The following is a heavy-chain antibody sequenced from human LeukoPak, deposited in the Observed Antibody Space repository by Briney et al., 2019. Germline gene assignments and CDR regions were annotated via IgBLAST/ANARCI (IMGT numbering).Heavy chain of an antibody. V-gene: IGHV3-73*01. CDR3: SGATVTTVRGRGYSVIYYHMDV. Sequence: GGSLRLSCAASGFTFSGSDMHWVRQAPGKGLEWVGRIRSKPNRYATAYAASVKGRFTISRDESKKTAYLQMNSLKTEDTAVYYCSGATVTTVRGRGYSVIYYHMDVWGKGTTVTVSS. CDR1: GFTFSGSD. CDR2: IRSKPNRYAT. D-gene: IGHD4-17*01. J-gene: IGHJ6*04.